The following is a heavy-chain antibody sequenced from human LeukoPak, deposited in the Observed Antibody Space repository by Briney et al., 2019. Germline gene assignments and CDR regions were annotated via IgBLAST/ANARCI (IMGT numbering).Heavy chain of an antibody. CDR3: ASMYYDILTGYH. J-gene: IGHJ5*02. CDR2: INHSGST. D-gene: IGHD3-9*01. Sequence: SSETLSLTCAVYGGSFSGYYWSWIRQPPGKGLEWIGEINHSGSTNYNPSLKSRVTISVDTSKNQFSLKLSSVTAADTAVYYCASMYYDILTGYHWGQGTLVTVSS. CDR1: GGSFSGYY. V-gene: IGHV4-34*01.